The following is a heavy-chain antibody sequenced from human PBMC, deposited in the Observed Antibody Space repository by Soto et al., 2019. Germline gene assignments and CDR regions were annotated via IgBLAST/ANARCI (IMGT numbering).Heavy chain of an antibody. D-gene: IGHD6-13*01. Sequence: GGSLRLSCTASVFTFGDYAMSWFRQAPGKGLEWVGFIRSKAYGGTTEYAASVKGRFTISRDDSKSIAYLQMSSLKTEDTAVYYCTRGDDSSSWYSPYYYGMDVWGQGTTVTVSS. CDR3: TRGDDSSSWYSPYYYGMDV. CDR2: IRSKAYGGTT. V-gene: IGHV3-49*03. CDR1: VFTFGDYA. J-gene: IGHJ6*02.